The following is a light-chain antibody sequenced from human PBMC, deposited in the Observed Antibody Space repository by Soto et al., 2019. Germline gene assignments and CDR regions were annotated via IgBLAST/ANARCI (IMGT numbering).Light chain of an antibody. J-gene: IGLJ1*01. V-gene: IGLV3-21*02. CDR1: NIGRKS. Sequence: SDELTQPPSVSVAPGQTASISCGGNNIGRKSVHWYQQKPGRAPVVVVYDDSDRPSGIPERFSGANSGDTATLTISRVEAGDEADYYCHVWDSSSGHYIFGTGTKVTVL. CDR2: DDS. CDR3: HVWDSSSGHYI.